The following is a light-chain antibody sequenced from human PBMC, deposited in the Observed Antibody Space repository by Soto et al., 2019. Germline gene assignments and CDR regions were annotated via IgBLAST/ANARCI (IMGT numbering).Light chain of an antibody. V-gene: IGKV3-15*01. CDR3: QHYFNWPYT. J-gene: IGKJ5*01. CDR1: QSVTSN. Sequence: DIVMTQSPTPLSVSPGERATLSFRASQSVTSNLAWYQQKPGRAPRVIIYGASTRATGIPARFSGSGSGTEFTLTISNLQYEDFALYDCQHYFNWPYTFGQGTRLEIK. CDR2: GAS.